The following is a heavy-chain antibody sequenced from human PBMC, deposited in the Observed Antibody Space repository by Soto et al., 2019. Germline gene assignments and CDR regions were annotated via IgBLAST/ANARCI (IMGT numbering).Heavy chain of an antibody. CDR2: ISSSSSYI. V-gene: IGHV3-21*01. J-gene: IGHJ6*02. CDR3: ARGGYSSGRYTRDYYYYYGMDV. D-gene: IGHD6-19*01. Sequence: GGSLRLSCAASGFTFSSYSMNWVRQAPGKGLEWVSSISSSSSYIYYAESVKGRFTISRDNAKNSLYLQMNSLRAEDTAVYYCARGGYSSGRYTRDYYYYYGMDVWGQGTTVTVSS. CDR1: GFTFSSYS.